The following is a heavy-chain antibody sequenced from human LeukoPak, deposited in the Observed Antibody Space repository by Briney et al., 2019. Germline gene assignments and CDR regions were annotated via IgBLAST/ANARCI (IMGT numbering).Heavy chain of an antibody. J-gene: IGHJ6*03. CDR2: IYSGGST. Sequence: GGSLRLSCAASGFTVSSNYMSWVRQAPGKGLEWVSVIYSGGSTYYADSVKGRFTISRDNSKNTLYLQMNSLRAEDTAVYYCAKSVAGTDYYYMDVWGKGTTVTISS. CDR3: AKSVAGTDYYYMDV. V-gene: IGHV3-66*01. CDR1: GFTVSSNY. D-gene: IGHD6-19*01.